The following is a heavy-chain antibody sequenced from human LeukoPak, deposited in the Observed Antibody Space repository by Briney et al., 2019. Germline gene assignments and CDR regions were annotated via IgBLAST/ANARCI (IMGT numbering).Heavy chain of an antibody. Sequence: ASVKVSCKASGYTFTSYGISWVRQAPGQGLEWMGWISAYNSNTNYAQKLQGRVTMTTDTSTSTAYMELRSLRSDDTAVYYCARDRMVYAITYYGMDVWGQGTTVTVSS. CDR2: ISAYNSNT. CDR3: ARDRMVYAITYYGMDV. CDR1: GYTFTSYG. D-gene: IGHD2-8*01. V-gene: IGHV1-18*01. J-gene: IGHJ6*02.